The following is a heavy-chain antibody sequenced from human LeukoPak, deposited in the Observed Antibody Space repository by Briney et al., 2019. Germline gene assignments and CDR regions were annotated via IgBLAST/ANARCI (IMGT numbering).Heavy chain of an antibody. CDR1: GGSFSGYY. CDR3: ARGRGGDRLQEGGYPSGEFFEQQEFDY. J-gene: IGHJ4*02. CDR2: INHSGST. V-gene: IGHV4-34*01. Sequence: PSETLSLTCAVYGGSFSGYYWSWLRQPPGKGLEWIGEINHSGSTNYNPSLKSRVTISVDTSKNQFSLKLSSVTAADTAVYYCARGRGGDRLQEGGYPSGEFFEQQEFDYWGQGTLVTVSS. D-gene: IGHD3-16*01.